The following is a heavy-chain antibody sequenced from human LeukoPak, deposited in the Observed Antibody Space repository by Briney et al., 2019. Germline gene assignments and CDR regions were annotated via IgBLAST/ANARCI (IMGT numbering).Heavy chain of an antibody. CDR3: ARSLDQDDAFDI. CDR1: GYTFTSYD. V-gene: IGHV1-8*01. CDR2: MNPNSGNT. J-gene: IGHJ3*02. Sequence: GASVKVSCKASGYTFTSYDINWVRQATGQGLEWMGWMNPNSGNTGYAQKFQGRVTMTRNTSVSTAYMELSSLRSEDTAVYYCARSLDQDDAFDIWGQGTMVTVPS.